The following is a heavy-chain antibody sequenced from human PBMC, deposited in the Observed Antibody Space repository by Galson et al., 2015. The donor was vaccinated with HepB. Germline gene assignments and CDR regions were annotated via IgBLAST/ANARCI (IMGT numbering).Heavy chain of an antibody. CDR2: ISYDGSVK. CDR1: GFSFSSYG. J-gene: IGHJ3*02. Sequence: SLRLSCAASGFSFSSYGMHWVRQAPGQAPEWVAVISYDGSVKNYVDSVKGRFIIPDTANNQFSLQLHPVTPEDTAVYYCARGFRNAFDIWGQGTVVTVSS. V-gene: IGHV3-30*03. CDR3: ARGFRNAFDI.